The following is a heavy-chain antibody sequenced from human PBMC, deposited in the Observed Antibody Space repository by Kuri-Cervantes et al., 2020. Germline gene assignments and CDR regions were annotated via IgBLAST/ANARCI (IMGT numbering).Heavy chain of an antibody. Sequence: ASVKVSCKASGYTFTSYAMHWVRQAPGQRLEWMGWINAGNGNTKYSQKFQGRVTITRDTSASTAYMELSSLRSEGTAVYYCARVTTGTLDGWFDPWGQGTPVTVSS. J-gene: IGHJ5*02. V-gene: IGHV1-3*01. CDR3: ARVTTGTLDGWFDP. CDR1: GYTFTSYA. D-gene: IGHD1-1*01. CDR2: INAGNGNT.